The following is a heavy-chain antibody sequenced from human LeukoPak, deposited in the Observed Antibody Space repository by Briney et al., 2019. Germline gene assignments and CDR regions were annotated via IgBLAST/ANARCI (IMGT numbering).Heavy chain of an antibody. V-gene: IGHV1-3*01. CDR3: ARDPNYYGSGAIDY. CDR2: INAGNGNT. CDR1: GYTFTSYA. J-gene: IGHJ4*02. D-gene: IGHD3-10*01. Sequence: ASVKVSCKASGYTFTSYAMHWVRQAPGQRLEWMGWINAGNGNTKYSQKFQGRVTITRDTSASTGYMELSSLRSEDTAVYYCARDPNYYGSGAIDYWGQGTVVTVSS.